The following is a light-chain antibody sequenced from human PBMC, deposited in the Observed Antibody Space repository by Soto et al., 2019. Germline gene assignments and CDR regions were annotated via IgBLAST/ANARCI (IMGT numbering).Light chain of an antibody. CDR1: QSVSSSY. J-gene: IGKJ2*02. CDR2: GAS. CDR3: QQYCSSPRT. V-gene: IGKV3-20*01. Sequence: EIVLTQSPGTLSLSPGERATLSCRASQSVSSSYLAWYQQKPGQAPRLLIYGASSRATGIPDRFSGSGSGTDFTLTISRLESEEIAVYYCQQYCSSPRTFGQGTKLAIK.